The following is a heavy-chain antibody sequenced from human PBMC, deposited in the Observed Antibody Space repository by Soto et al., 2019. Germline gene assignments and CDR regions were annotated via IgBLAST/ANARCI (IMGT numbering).Heavy chain of an antibody. CDR2: ISGSGGST. CDR1: EFTFSSYA. J-gene: IGHJ6*02. D-gene: IGHD1-26*01. V-gene: IGHV3-23*01. CDR3: AKSLGTTPYYYYGMDV. Sequence: PGGSLRLSSAASEFTFSSYAMSWVRQAPGKGLEWVSAISGSGGSTYYADSVKGRFTISRDNSKNTLYLQMNSLRAEDTAVYYCAKSLGTTPYYYYGMDVWGQGTTVTVSS.